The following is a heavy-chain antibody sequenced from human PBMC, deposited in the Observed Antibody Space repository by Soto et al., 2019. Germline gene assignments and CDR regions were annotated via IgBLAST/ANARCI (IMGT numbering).Heavy chain of an antibody. CDR3: ARITGRHLDY. D-gene: IGHD1-20*01. CDR2: VDYSGTA. Sequence: PSETLSLTCTVSSGSISVTNVFWGWVRQPPGKGLEWIGNVDYSGTAYFSPSLATRVTFHVDTSKNQFSLTLYSVTAADTAVYYCARITGRHLDYWGQGTLVTVPQ. V-gene: IGHV4-39*01. CDR1: SGSISVTNVF. J-gene: IGHJ4*02.